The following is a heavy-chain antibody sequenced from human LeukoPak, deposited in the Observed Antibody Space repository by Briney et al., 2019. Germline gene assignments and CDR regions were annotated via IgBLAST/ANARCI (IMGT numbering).Heavy chain of an antibody. CDR1: GFTFSDYY. D-gene: IGHD3-10*01. V-gene: IGHV3-11*01. CDR2: ISSSGSTI. CDR3: ASSNYGSGKRYYGMDV. Sequence: PGGSLRLSCAASGFTFSDYYMSWIRQAPGKGLECVSYISSSGSTIYYADSVKGRFTISRDNAKNSLYLQMNSLRAEDTAVYYCASSNYGSGKRYYGMDVWGQGTTVTVSS. J-gene: IGHJ6*02.